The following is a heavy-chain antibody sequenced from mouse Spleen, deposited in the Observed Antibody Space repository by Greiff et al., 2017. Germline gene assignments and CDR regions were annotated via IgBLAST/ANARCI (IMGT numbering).Heavy chain of an antibody. D-gene: IGHD2-4*01. Sequence: LQESGAELVRPGASVTLSCKASGYTFTDYEMHWVKQTPVHGLEWIGAIDPETGGTAYNQKFKGKATLTADKSSSTAYMELRSLTSEDSAVYYCTRPMITTGAWFAYWGQGTLVTVSA. CDR2: IDPETGGT. J-gene: IGHJ3*01. CDR1: GYTFTDYE. V-gene: IGHV1-15*01. CDR3: TRPMITTGAWFAY.